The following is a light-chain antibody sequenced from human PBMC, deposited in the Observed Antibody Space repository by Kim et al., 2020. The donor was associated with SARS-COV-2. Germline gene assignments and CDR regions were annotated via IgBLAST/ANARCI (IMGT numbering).Light chain of an antibody. V-gene: IGLV3-1*01. J-gene: IGLJ1*01. CDR3: QAWDSSIYV. CDR1: KLGDKY. CDR2: RDN. Sequence: SYELTQPPSVSVSPGQTASITCSGDKLGDKYASWYQQKPGHSPVVVIFRDNRRPSGIPERFSGSNSGNTATLTISGTQAMDEADYYCQAWDSSIYVFGTGTKVTVL.